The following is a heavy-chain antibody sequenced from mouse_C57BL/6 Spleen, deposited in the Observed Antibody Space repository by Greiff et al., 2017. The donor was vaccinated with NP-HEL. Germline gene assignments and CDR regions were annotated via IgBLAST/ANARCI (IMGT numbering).Heavy chain of an antibody. D-gene: IGHD1-1*01. J-gene: IGHJ3*01. Sequence: EVHLVASVPCLVHPSQSLSLTCTVTGYSITSGYDWHWIRHFPGNKLEWMGYISYSGSTNYNPSLKSRISITHDTSKNHFFLKLNSVTTEDTATYYCARGETNYYGSSPWFAYWGQGTLVTVSA. V-gene: IGHV3-1*01. CDR1: GYSITSGYD. CDR2: ISYSGST. CDR3: ARGETNYYGSSPWFAY.